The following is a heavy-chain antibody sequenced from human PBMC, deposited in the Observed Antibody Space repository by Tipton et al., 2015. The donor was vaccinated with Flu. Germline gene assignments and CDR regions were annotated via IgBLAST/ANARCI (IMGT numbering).Heavy chain of an antibody. CDR1: GFTFSNYW. D-gene: IGHD1-7*01. CDR3: SRGYNWNYPFYY. CDR2: IKEDGSEK. Sequence: SLRLSCAASGFTFSNYWMSWVRQAPGKGLEWVANIKEDGSEKYYVDSVKGRFTISSDNAKNSLYLQMHSLRAEDTAVYYCSRGYNWNYPFYYWGQGTLVTVSS. V-gene: IGHV3-7*01. J-gene: IGHJ4*02.